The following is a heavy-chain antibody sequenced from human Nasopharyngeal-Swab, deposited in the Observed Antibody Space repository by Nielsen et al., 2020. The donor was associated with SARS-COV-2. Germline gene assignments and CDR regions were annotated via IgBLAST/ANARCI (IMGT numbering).Heavy chain of an antibody. J-gene: IGHJ6*02. Sequence: PGKGLEWIGSIYYSGSTYYNPSLKSRVTIFVDTSKNQFSLKLSSVTAADTAVYYCASGRLRFLEWPAEGEFYYYYGMDVWGQGTTVTVSS. CDR2: IYYSGST. V-gene: IGHV4-39*01. CDR3: ASGRLRFLEWPAEGEFYYYYGMDV. D-gene: IGHD3-3*01.